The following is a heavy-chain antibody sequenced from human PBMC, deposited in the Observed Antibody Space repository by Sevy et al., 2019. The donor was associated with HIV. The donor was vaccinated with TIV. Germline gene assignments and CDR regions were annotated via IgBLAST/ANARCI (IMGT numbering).Heavy chain of an antibody. V-gene: IGHV4-4*07. Sequence: SETLSITCTVSGGSISSYYWSWIRQPAGKGLEWIGRIYPSGITNYNPSLKSRVTMSVDTSKNQFSLNLSSVTAADTAVYYCARGWCRSASCYSDYWGQGTLVTVSS. CDR3: ARGWCRSASCYSDY. CDR2: IYPSGIT. CDR1: GGSISSYY. D-gene: IGHD2-2*01. J-gene: IGHJ4*02.